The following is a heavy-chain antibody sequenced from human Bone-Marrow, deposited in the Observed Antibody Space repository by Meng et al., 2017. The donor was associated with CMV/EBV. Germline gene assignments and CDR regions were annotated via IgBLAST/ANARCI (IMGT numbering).Heavy chain of an antibody. CDR2: IYYSGST. V-gene: IGHV4-59*01. J-gene: IGHJ5*02. D-gene: IGHD6-6*01. CDR1: GGSISSYY. CDR3: ARDSSSGTGAWVDP. Sequence: SETLSLTCTVSGGSISSYYWSWIRQPPGKGLEWIGYIYYSGSTNYNTTLKSRVTISVDTSKNQFSLKLSSVTAADTAVYYCARDSSSGTGAWVDPWGEGTLVTVSS.